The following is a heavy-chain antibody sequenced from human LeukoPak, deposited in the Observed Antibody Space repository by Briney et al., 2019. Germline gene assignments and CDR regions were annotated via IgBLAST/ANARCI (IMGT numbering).Heavy chain of an antibody. D-gene: IGHD6-19*01. CDR2: INPNSGGT. CDR1: GYTFTGYY. CDR3: ARDHEWLIPDY. V-gene: IGHV1-2*02. Sequence: ASVNVSCRASGYTFTGYYMHWVRQAPGHGLEWMGWINPNSGGTNYAQKFQGRVTMTRDTSISTAYMELSRLRSDDTAVYYCARDHEWLIPDYWGQGTLVTVSS. J-gene: IGHJ4*02.